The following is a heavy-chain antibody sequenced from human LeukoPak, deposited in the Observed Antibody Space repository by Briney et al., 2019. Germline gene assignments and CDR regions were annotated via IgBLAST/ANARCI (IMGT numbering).Heavy chain of an antibody. CDR1: GGSARTYY. CDR3: AREGAHSSGWSPFDH. D-gene: IGHD3-22*01. J-gene: IGHJ4*02. CDR2: IYSGST. Sequence: SETLSLTCTVSGGSARTYYWSWIRQSPGKGLEWIGYIYSGSTNYNPSLKSRVTISVDASKNQCSLKLRSVTAADTAVYYCAREGAHSSGWSPFDHWGQGILVTVSS. V-gene: IGHV4-59*02.